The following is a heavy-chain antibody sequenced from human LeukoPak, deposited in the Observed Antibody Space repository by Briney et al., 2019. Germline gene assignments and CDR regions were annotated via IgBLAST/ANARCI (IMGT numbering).Heavy chain of an antibody. D-gene: IGHD5-24*01. Sequence: QPGGSLRLSCAASGFTFSTYAMNWVSQAPGKGLEWVSVIVGNGGGIHYADSVKGRFTISRDNAKNTLYLQMNSLRAEDTAVYYCAKDRIPDGKYSIDFWGQGTLVTVSS. CDR3: AKDRIPDGKYSIDF. J-gene: IGHJ4*02. V-gene: IGHV3-23*01. CDR2: IVGNGGGI. CDR1: GFTFSTYA.